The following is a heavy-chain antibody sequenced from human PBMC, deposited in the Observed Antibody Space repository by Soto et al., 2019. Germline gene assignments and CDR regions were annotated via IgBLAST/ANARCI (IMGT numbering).Heavy chain of an antibody. V-gene: IGHV3-30-3*01. CDR2: ITYDGSNI. J-gene: IGHJ4*02. Sequence: PGWSLRLSCAASGFIFAKYAMHWVRQAPGKGLEWMTIITYDGSNIHYADSVKGRFTISRDNSENTLYLQMNSLRPEDTALYYCERDAYIWGSYHFDYWGQGTPVTVSS. D-gene: IGHD3-16*01. CDR1: GFIFAKYA. CDR3: ERDAYIWGSYHFDY.